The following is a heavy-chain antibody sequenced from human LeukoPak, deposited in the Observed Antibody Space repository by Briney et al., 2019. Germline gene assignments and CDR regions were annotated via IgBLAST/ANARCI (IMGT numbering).Heavy chain of an antibody. CDR1: GFTFSSYA. Sequence: GGSLRLSCAASGFTFSSYAMPWVRQAPGKGLEWVAVIWYDGSNENYADSVRGRFTVSRDNSKNTLYLHMNSVRAEDTAVYYCARVAMSDSSGYCDYWGQGTLVTVSS. D-gene: IGHD3-22*01. V-gene: IGHV3-33*01. J-gene: IGHJ4*02. CDR2: IWYDGSNE. CDR3: ARVAMSDSSGYCDY.